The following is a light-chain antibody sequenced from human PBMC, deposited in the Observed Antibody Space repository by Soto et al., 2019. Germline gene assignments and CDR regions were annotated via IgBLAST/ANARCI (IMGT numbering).Light chain of an antibody. V-gene: IGKV3-20*01. J-gene: IGKJ5*01. CDR1: QTVSNNY. CDR2: GAS. Sequence: IVLTQSPGSLSLSPGDRATVSCRASQTVSNNYLAWCQQKPGQAPRVIMYGASRRATGIPDRFSGSGSGTEFTLTISSLQSEDFAVYYCQQYNNWPPITFGQGTRLENK. CDR3: QQYNNWPPIT.